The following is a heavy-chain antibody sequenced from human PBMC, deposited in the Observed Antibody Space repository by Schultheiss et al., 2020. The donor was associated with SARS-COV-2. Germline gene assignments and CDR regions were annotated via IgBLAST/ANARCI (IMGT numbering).Heavy chain of an antibody. CDR2: IYYSGST. J-gene: IGHJ5*02. V-gene: IGHV4-39*07. CDR3: AKRSKEAESFWYFDP. D-gene: IGHD6-13*01. CDR1: GASISGTTYY. Sequence: SETLSLTCTVSGASISGTTYYWAWIRQPPGKGLEWIGSIYYSGSTYYNPSLKSRVTISVDKSKNQFSLKLSSVTTADTAVYFCAKRSKEAESFWYFDPWGQGIPVTVSS.